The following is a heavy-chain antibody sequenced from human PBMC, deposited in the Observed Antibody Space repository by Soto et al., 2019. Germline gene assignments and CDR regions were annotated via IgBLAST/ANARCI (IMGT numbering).Heavy chain of an antibody. CDR1: GYTFASYN. V-gene: IGHV1-8*01. Sequence: QVQLVQSGAEVKKPGASVKVSCKASGYTFASYNINWVRQAAGQGLEWMGWMNPNSGNTGYAQKFQGRVTMTRNTSIGTAYMELSSLRSEDTAVYYCAFRGAWNYDWFDPWGQGTLVTVSS. J-gene: IGHJ5*02. CDR3: AFRGAWNYDWFDP. CDR2: MNPNSGNT. D-gene: IGHD1-7*01.